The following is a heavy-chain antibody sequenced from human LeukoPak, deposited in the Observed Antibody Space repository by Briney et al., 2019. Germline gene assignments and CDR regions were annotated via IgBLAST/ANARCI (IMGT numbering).Heavy chain of an antibody. CDR3: ARHTRPGYSGYENAFDL. CDR2: LYYSGST. D-gene: IGHD5-12*01. J-gene: IGHJ3*01. V-gene: IGHV4-39*01. Sequence: SETLSLTCTVSGGSITNNNYYWDWIRQHPGKGLEWVGDLYYSGSTHYNPSLKSRVTMSVDTSKNQFSLKLNSVTAADTAVYYCARHTRPGYSGYENAFDLWGQGTMVTVSS. CDR1: GGSITNNNYY.